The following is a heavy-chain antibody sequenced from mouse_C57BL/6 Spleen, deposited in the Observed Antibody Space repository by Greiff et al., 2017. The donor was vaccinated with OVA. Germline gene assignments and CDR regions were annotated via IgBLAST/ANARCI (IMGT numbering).Heavy chain of an antibody. J-gene: IGHJ1*03. CDR1: GYAFSSSW. CDR3: ATGGYSDV. V-gene: IGHV1-82*01. Sequence: VQLQQSGPELVKPGASVKISCKASGYAFSSSWMNWVKQRPGKGLEWIGRIYPGDGDTNYNGKFKGKATLTADKSSSTAYMQLSSMTSEDSAVYFCATGGYSDVWGTGTTVTVSS. CDR2: IYPGDGDT.